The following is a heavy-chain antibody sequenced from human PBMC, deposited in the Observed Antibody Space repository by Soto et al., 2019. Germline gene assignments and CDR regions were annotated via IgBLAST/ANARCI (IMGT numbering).Heavy chain of an antibody. J-gene: IGHJ6*02. Sequence: QGQLEQSGAEVRKPGSSVKVSCKASGGSFSSYAISWVRQAPGQGLEWMGGIVPVLGTSHSAQKFRGRVTFFTDDSTTTAYMELSSLRSEDTAVYYCARDSPGGGYYYGMDVWGQGTTVTVSS. D-gene: IGHD3-16*01. CDR1: GGSFSSYA. V-gene: IGHV1-69*01. CDR2: IVPVLGTS. CDR3: ARDSPGGGYYYGMDV.